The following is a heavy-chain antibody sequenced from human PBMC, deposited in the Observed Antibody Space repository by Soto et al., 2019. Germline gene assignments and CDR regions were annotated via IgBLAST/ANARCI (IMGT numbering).Heavy chain of an antibody. D-gene: IGHD3-16*01. J-gene: IGHJ6*02. CDR1: GGSISSYY. Sequence: QVQLQEAGPGLVKPSETLSLTCYVSGGSISSYYWNWIRQPPGKGLEWIAHIYNSGNTNYNPSLSSRVTISMDTSKNQFSLKMTSVTAADTAVYYRARRGTGRYLGVWGQGTTVTVSS. CDR2: IYNSGNT. CDR3: ARRGTGRYLGV. V-gene: IGHV4-59*08.